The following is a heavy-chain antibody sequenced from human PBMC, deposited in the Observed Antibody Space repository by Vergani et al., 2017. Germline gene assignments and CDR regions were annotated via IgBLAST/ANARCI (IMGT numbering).Heavy chain of an antibody. CDR1: GGSISSSSYY. J-gene: IGHJ6*03. Sequence: QLQLQESGSGLVKPSETLSLTCTVSGGSISSSSYYWGWIRQPPGKGLEWIGSIYYSGSTYYNPSLKSRVTISVDTSKNQFSLKLSSVTAAYTAVYYCARLNGLRFLEWLPRPNYYYYYMDVWGKGTTVTVSS. CDR2: IYYSGST. CDR3: ARLNGLRFLEWLPRPNYYYYYMDV. D-gene: IGHD3-3*01. V-gene: IGHV4-39*01.